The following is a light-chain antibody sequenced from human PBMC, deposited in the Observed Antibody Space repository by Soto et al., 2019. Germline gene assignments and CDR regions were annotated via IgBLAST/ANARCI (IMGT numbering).Light chain of an antibody. Sequence: QSALTQPASVSGSPGQSITISCTGASSDVGGYNSVSWYQQHTGKAAELMIYEVSNRPSGVSYRFSGSKSGNTASLTISTLQAENEAEYYCSSYPDSSTLPSVFGTGTKVTVL. CDR3: SSYPDSSTLPSV. V-gene: IGLV2-14*01. CDR2: EVS. J-gene: IGLJ1*01. CDR1: SSDVGGYNS.